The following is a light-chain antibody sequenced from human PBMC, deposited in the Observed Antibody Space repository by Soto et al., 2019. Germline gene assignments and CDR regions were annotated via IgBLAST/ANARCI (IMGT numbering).Light chain of an antibody. CDR1: SSNIGAGHE. V-gene: IGLV1-40*01. J-gene: IGLJ2*01. CDR3: AAWDDSLNGLV. CDR2: RNN. Sequence: QSVLTQPPSVSGAPGQRVTISCTGSSSNIGAGHEVHWYQHLPGTAPKLLIYRNNQRPSGVPDRFSGSKSGTSASLAISGLQSGDEADYYCAAWDDSLNGLVFGGGTKLTVL.